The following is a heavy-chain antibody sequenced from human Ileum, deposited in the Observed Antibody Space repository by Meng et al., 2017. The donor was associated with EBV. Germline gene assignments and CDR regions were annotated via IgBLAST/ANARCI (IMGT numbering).Heavy chain of an antibody. Sequence: QGQRVQSGPEVKNPGSSVKVSCKSSGSTFSVYGITWVRQAPGQGLEWMGGIIPALGTPKYARKFQDRLTITADKSTSTGYMELHSLTSNDTAVYFCARGTGADYWGQGTLVTVSS. J-gene: IGHJ4*02. CDR3: ARGTGADY. CDR1: GSTFSVYG. D-gene: IGHD3-10*01. CDR2: IIPALGTP. V-gene: IGHV1-69*06.